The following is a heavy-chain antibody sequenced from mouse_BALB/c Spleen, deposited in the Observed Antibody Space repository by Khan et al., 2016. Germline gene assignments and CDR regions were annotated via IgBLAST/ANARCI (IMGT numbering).Heavy chain of an antibody. D-gene: IGHD2-14*01. J-gene: IGHJ4*01. V-gene: IGHV3-2*02. CDR2: ISYSGST. Sequence: EVQLQESGPGLVKPSQSLSLTCTVTGYSITSDYAWNWIRQFPGNKLEWMGYISYSGSTNYNPSLKSRISITRDTSKNQFFLQLNSVTTEDTATYSCARRYYRYDDALDYWGQGTSVTVSS. CDR3: ARRYYRYDDALDY. CDR1: GYSITSDYA.